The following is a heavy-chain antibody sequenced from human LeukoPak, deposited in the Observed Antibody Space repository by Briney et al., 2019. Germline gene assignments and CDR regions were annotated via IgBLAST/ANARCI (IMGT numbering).Heavy chain of an antibody. D-gene: IGHD4-17*01. CDR1: GYTFTSYG. CDR3: AKLGDDYGDYVNSY. Sequence: GASVKVSCKASGYTFTSYGISWVRQAPGQGLEWMGWISAYNGNTNYAQKLQGRVTMTTDTSTSTAYVELRSLRSDDTAVYYCAKLGDDYGDYVNSYWGQGTLVTVSS. J-gene: IGHJ4*02. V-gene: IGHV1-18*01. CDR2: ISAYNGNT.